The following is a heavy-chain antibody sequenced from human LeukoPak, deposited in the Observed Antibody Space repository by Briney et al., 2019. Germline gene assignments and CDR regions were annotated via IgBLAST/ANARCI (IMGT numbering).Heavy chain of an antibody. Sequence: ASVKVSCKASGYTFTSYGISWVRQAPGQGLEWMGWISAYNGNTNYAQKLQGRVTMTTDTSTSTAYMELRSLRSDDTAVYYCARDAQGGYYDSSGYYGYWGQGTLVTVSS. CDR2: ISAYNGNT. D-gene: IGHD3-22*01. V-gene: IGHV1-18*01. CDR1: GYTFTSYG. J-gene: IGHJ4*02. CDR3: ARDAQGGYYDSSGYYGY.